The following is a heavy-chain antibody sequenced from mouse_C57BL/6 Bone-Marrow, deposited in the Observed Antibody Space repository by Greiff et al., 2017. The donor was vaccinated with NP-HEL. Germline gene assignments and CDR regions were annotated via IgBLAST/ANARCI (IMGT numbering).Heavy chain of an antibody. J-gene: IGHJ1*03. D-gene: IGHD2-4*01. CDR2: ISSGSSTI. CDR3: ARRRSDYDVEYWYFDV. V-gene: IGHV5-17*01. Sequence: DVKLVESGGGLVKPGGSLKLSCAASGFTFSDYGMHWVRQAPEKGLEWVAYISSGSSTIYYADTVKGRFTISRDNAKNTLFLQMTSLRSEDTAMYYCARRRSDYDVEYWYFDVWGTGTTVTVSS. CDR1: GFTFSDYG.